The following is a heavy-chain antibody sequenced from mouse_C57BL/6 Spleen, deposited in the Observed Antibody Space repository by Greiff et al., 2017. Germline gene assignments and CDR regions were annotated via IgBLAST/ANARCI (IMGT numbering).Heavy chain of an antibody. D-gene: IGHD2-5*01. Sequence: EVKLMESGGGLVKPGGSLKLSCAASGFTFSSYAMSWVRQTPEKRLEWVATISDGGSYTYYPDNVKGRFTISRDNAKNNLYLQMSHLKSEDTAMYYCARDLTYYSNYEGFAYWGQGTLVTVSA. CDR1: GFTFSSYA. V-gene: IGHV5-4*01. CDR2: ISDGGSYT. J-gene: IGHJ3*01. CDR3: ARDLTYYSNYEGFAY.